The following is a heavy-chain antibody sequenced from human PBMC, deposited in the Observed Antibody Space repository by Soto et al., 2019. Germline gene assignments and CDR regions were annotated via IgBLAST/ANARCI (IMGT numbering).Heavy chain of an antibody. J-gene: IGHJ4*02. CDR1: GFTFSGYA. V-gene: IGHV3-23*01. CDR2: ISGSGDST. D-gene: IGHD6-19*01. Sequence: EVQLLESGGGLVQPGGSLGLSCAASGFTFSGYAMNWVRQAPGKGLEWVSVISGSGDSTYYADSVKGRFTISRDNSKNTLYLQMNSLRAEDTAVYYCARRSSGWYFDYWGQGTLVTVSS. CDR3: ARRSSGWYFDY.